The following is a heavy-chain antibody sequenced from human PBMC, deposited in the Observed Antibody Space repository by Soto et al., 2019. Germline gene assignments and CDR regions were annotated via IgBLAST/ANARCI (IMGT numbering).Heavy chain of an antibody. Sequence: QVQLVQSGAEVKKPGASVKVSCKASGYTFTSYGISWVRQAPGQGLEWMGWISAYNGNTNYAQKLKGGATMTTDTTTSTAYMELRSLKSDDTAVYYCASRSGYCISTSCKDAFDIWGQGTMVTVSS. CDR2: ISAYNGNT. V-gene: IGHV1-18*01. J-gene: IGHJ3*02. CDR1: GYTFTSYG. CDR3: ASRSGYCISTSCKDAFDI. D-gene: IGHD2-2*01.